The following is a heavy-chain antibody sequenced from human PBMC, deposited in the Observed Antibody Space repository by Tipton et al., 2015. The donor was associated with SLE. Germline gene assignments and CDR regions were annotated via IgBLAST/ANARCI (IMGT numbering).Heavy chain of an antibody. CDR3: AREGNCSGGSCWNWCGT. D-gene: IGHD2-15*01. Sequence: TLSLTCTVSSGSISSGSYYWSWIRQPAGKGLEWIGRIYTSGSTNYNPSLKSRVTISVDTSKNQFSMKLSSVTAADTTVYYCAREGNCSGGSCWNWCGTGGQGTLVPVSS. J-gene: IGHJ5*02. CDR2: IYTSGST. CDR1: SGSISSGSYY. V-gene: IGHV4-61*02.